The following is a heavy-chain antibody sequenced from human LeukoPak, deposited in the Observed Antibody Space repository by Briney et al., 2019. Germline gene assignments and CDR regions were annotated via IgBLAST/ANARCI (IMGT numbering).Heavy chain of an antibody. CDR2: INHSGST. J-gene: IGHJ6*02. CDR1: GGSLSGYY. D-gene: IGHD6-6*01. CDR3: AREEKRYSSSSGYYYYGMDV. Sequence: PSETLYLTCAVYGGSLSGYYWSWIRQPPGKGLEWIGEINHSGSTNYNPSLKSRVTISVDTSKNQFSLKLSSVTAADTAVYYCAREEKRYSSSSGYYYYGMDVWGQGTTVTVSS. V-gene: IGHV4-34*01.